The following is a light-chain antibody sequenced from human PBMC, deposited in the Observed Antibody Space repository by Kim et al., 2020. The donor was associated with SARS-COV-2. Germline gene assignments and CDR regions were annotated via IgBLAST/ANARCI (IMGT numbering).Light chain of an antibody. CDR1: SANIGNKY. Sequence: GQKVTITCAGSSANIGNKYVSWYQQSPGTAPKLLIYDDNKRPSGIPDRFSGSKSGTSATLGITGLQTGDEADYYCGTWDSSLGGLVFGGGTQLTVL. V-gene: IGLV1-51*01. J-gene: IGLJ3*02. CDR2: DDN. CDR3: GTWDSSLGGLV.